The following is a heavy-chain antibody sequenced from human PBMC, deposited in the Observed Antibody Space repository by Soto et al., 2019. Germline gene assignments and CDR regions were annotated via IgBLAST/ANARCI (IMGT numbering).Heavy chain of an antibody. CDR1: GFTFSSYS. D-gene: IGHD2-2*01. V-gene: IGHV3-21*01. CDR3: ARGGHCSSTSCYSPVDY. J-gene: IGHJ4*02. CDR2: ISSSSSYI. Sequence: EVQLVESGGGLVKPGGSLRLSCAASGFTFSSYSMNWVRQAPGKGLEWVSSISSSSSYIYYADSVKGRFTISRDNAKNSLYLEMNSLRAEDTAVYYCARGGHCSSTSCYSPVDYWGQGTLVTVSS.